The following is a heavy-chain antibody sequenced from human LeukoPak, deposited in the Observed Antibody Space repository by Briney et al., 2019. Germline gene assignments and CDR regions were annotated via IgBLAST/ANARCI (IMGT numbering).Heavy chain of an antibody. CDR3: ARYRAFDI. CDR2: INSGNT. Sequence: SETLPLTCSVSGGAISAYYWSWIRQPPGEGLEWIGYINSGNTNYNPSLKSRVTISVDTSTNQFSLKLSSVTAADTAVYYCARYRAFDIWGRGTLVTVSS. CDR1: GGAISAYY. J-gene: IGHJ3*02. V-gene: IGHV4-59*01.